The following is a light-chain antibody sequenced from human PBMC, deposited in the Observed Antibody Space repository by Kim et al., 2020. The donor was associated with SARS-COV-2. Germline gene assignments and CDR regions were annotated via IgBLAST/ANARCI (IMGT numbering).Light chain of an antibody. CDR2: GKN. Sequence: SSELTQDPAVSVALGQTVRITCQGDSLRNYYASWYQQKPGQAPTLVMYGKNNRPSGIPDRFSGSASGNSAALTITGTQAEDEADYYCHSRDNSGNHRIFGGGTRLTV. CDR1: SLRNYY. CDR3: HSRDNSGNHRI. V-gene: IGLV3-19*01. J-gene: IGLJ2*01.